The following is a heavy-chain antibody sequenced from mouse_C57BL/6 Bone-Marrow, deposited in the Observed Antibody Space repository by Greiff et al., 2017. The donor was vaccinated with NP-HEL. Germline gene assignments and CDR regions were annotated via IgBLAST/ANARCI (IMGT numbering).Heavy chain of an antibody. D-gene: IGHD1-1*01. CDR3: ARYYYGSRGWYFDV. V-gene: IGHV1-72*01. Sequence: VQLQQPGADLVKPGASVKLSCKASGYTFTSYWMHWVKQRPGRGLEWIGRIDPNSGGTKFNEKFKTKATLTVDNPSSTAYMQLSSLTSEDSAVYYCARYYYGSRGWYFDVWGTGTTVTVSS. J-gene: IGHJ1*03. CDR2: IDPNSGGT. CDR1: GYTFTSYW.